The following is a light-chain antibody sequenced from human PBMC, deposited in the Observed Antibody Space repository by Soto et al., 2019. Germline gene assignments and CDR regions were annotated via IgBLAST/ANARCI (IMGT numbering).Light chain of an antibody. CDR1: SSDVGIYNY. Sequence: QSVLTQPASVSGSPGQSIAISCTGSSSDVGIYNYVSWYQQHPGKVPKLIIYEVSNRPSGASNRFSGSKSGNTASLTSSGLQADDEADYYCSSYTTSSTRVFGTGTKLTVL. J-gene: IGLJ1*01. CDR2: EVS. CDR3: SSYTTSSTRV. V-gene: IGLV2-14*01.